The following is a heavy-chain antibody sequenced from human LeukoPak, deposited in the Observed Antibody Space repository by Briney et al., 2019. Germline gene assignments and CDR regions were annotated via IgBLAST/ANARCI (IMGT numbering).Heavy chain of an antibody. Sequence: PGGSLRLSCAASGFTFSRYAMSWVRQAPGKGLEWVSAISGSGHSTYYADSVQGRFTISRDNSKNTLYLQMNSLRAEDTAVYYCAKIGIMVRGEFDFWGQGTLVTVSS. CDR1: GFTFSRYA. V-gene: IGHV3-23*01. CDR2: ISGSGHST. D-gene: IGHD3-10*01. J-gene: IGHJ4*02. CDR3: AKIGIMVRGEFDF.